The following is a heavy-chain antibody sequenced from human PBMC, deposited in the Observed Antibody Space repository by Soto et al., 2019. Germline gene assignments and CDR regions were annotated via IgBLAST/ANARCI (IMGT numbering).Heavy chain of an antibody. Sequence: SETLSLTCTVSGGSISSHYWSWIRQPAGKELEWIGRMYTSGSTNYNPSLKSRVTMSVDTSKNQFSLKLSSVTAADTAVYYCARAQDDFDYWGQGTLVTVSS. CDR2: MYTSGST. J-gene: IGHJ4*02. D-gene: IGHD2-15*01. V-gene: IGHV4-4*07. CDR3: ARAQDDFDY. CDR1: GGSISSHY.